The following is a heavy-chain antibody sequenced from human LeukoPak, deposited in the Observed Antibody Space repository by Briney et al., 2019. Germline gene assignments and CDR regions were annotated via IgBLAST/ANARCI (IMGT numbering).Heavy chain of an antibody. CDR2: IRSKTYGGTT. J-gene: IGHJ4*02. CDR3: TRRSYERDFDY. D-gene: IGHD1-26*01. V-gene: IGHV3-49*04. CDR1: GFTFGDYA. Sequence: GGSLRLSCTASGFTFGDYAMSWVRQAPGKGLEWVGFIRSKTYGGTTEYAASVKGRFTISRDDSKSIAYLQMNSLKTEDTAVYYCTRRSYERDFDYWGQGTLVTVSS.